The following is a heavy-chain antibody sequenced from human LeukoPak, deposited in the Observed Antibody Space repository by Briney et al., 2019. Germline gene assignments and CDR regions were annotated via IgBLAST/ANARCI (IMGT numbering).Heavy chain of an antibody. CDR2: IYYSGNT. Sequence: PSETLSLTCAVYGGSFSGYYWSWIRQPPGKGLEWIGYIYYSGNTNYNPSLKSRVIISVDTSKNQFSLKLSSVTAADTAVYYCARVKTRATYYYDSSGYESHDAFDIWGQGTMVTVSS. CDR3: ARVKTRATYYYDSSGYESHDAFDI. V-gene: IGHV4-59*01. D-gene: IGHD3-22*01. J-gene: IGHJ3*02. CDR1: GGSFSGYY.